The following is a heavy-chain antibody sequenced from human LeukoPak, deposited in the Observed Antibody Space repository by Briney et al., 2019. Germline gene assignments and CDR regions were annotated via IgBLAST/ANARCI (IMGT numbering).Heavy chain of an antibody. CDR2: ISSSSSTI. Sequence: GGSLRLSCAASGFTFSSYSMNWVRQAPGKGLEWVSYISSSSSTIYYADSVKGRFTISRDNAKNSLYLQMNSLRAEDTAVYYCAKGGYDFWSPSDIWGQGTMVTVSS. D-gene: IGHD3-3*01. J-gene: IGHJ3*02. CDR3: AKGGYDFWSPSDI. CDR1: GFTFSSYS. V-gene: IGHV3-48*04.